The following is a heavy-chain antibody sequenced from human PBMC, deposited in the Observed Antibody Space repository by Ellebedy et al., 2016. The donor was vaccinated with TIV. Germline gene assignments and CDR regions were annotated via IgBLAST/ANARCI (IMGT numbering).Heavy chain of an antibody. Sequence: GESLKISCAAYEFSFSSYWMNWVRQAPGKGLEWVANLNQDGSVKYYVDSVKGRFTISSDNAKNSLYLQMNSLRAEDTAVYYCASGFQWGQGTLVTVSS. CDR3: ASGFQ. CDR1: EFSFSSYW. D-gene: IGHD3-10*01. CDR2: LNQDGSVK. V-gene: IGHV3-7*01. J-gene: IGHJ4*02.